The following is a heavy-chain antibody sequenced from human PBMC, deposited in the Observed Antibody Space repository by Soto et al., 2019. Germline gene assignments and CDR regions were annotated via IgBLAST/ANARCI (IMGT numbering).Heavy chain of an antibody. D-gene: IGHD3-3*01. CDR1: GGSISSGGYY. CDR2: IYYSGST. CDR3: ARGQARMSNYYDFWSGYPPDYYMDV. J-gene: IGHJ6*03. V-gene: IGHV4-31*03. Sequence: SETLSLTCTVSGGSISSGGYYWSWIRQHPGKGLEWIGYIYYSGSTYYNPSLKSRVTISVDTSKNQFSLKLSSVTAADTAVYYCARGQARMSNYYDFWSGYPPDYYMDVWGKGTTVTVPS.